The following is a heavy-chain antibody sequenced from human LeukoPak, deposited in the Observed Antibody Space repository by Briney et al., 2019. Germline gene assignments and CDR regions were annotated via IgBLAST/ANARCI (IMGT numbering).Heavy chain of an antibody. D-gene: IGHD6-13*01. Sequence: GGSLRLSCAASGFTVSSNYMNWVRQAPGKGLEWVSVIYSGGSTYYADSVKGRFTISRDNSKNTLYLQMNSLRAEDTAVYYCAREDIAAAGTFDYWGQGTLVTVSS. V-gene: IGHV3-66*01. CDR3: AREDIAAAGTFDY. CDR1: GFTVSSNY. CDR2: IYSGGST. J-gene: IGHJ4*02.